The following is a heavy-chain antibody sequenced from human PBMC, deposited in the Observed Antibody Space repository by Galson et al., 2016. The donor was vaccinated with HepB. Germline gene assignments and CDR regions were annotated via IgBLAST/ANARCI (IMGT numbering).Heavy chain of an antibody. Sequence: SETLSLTCTVSGGSVSSGSSYWSWVRQPPGKALEWIGYILYSGNTNYNPSLWSRVTISLDTSRNQFPLNLRSVTAADTAVYYCARRAATYDSSGYYYGADGDYWGQGTLVTVSS. J-gene: IGHJ4*02. CDR2: ILYSGNT. D-gene: IGHD3-22*01. CDR3: ARRAATYDSSGYYYGADGDY. CDR1: GGSVSSGSSY. V-gene: IGHV4-61*01.